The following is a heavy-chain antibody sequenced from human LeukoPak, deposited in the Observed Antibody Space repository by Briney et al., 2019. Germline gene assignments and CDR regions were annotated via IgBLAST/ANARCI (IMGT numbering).Heavy chain of an antibody. CDR3: ATGTHPGN. CDR1: GFTVSNNY. J-gene: IGHJ4*02. CDR2: IYSGGST. D-gene: IGHD1-14*01. Sequence: GGSLRLSCAASGFTVSNNYMSWVRQAPGKGLGWIAVIYSGGSTFHADSVKGRFIISGDNSKNTLYLQMNSLRVEDTAVYYCATGTHPGNWGQGTLVTVSS. V-gene: IGHV3-66*01.